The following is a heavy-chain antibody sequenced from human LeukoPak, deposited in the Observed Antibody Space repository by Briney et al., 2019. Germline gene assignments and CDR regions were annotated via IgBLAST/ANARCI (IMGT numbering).Heavy chain of an antibody. Sequence: PGGSLRLSCAASGFTFSSYAMHWVRQAPGKGLEWVAVISYDGSKKYYADSVKGRFTISRDNSKDTLYLQMNSLKPEDTAIYYCARDWVAVIEYRYGMDVWGQGTTVTVSS. D-gene: IGHD6-19*01. CDR1: GFTFSSYA. J-gene: IGHJ6*02. CDR2: ISYDGSKK. CDR3: ARDWVAVIEYRYGMDV. V-gene: IGHV3-30-3*01.